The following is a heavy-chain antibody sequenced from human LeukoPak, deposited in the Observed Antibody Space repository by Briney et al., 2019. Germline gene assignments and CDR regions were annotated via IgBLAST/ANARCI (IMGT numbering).Heavy chain of an antibody. J-gene: IGHJ4*02. CDR3: ARGVERLEWLLHTSYFDY. V-gene: IGHV4-4*07. Sequence: SETLSLTCTVSGGSISSYYWSWIRQPAGKGLEWIGRIYTSGSTNYNPSLKSRVTMSVDTSKNQFSLKLSSVTAADTAVYYCARGVERLEWLLHTSYFDYWGQGTLVTVSS. CDR2: IYTSGST. CDR1: GGSISSYY. D-gene: IGHD3-3*01.